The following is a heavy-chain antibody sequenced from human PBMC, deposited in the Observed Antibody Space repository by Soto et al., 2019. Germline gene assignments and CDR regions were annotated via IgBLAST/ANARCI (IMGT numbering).Heavy chain of an antibody. J-gene: IGHJ6*02. CDR3: AGSGSYYPPLYYYYYGMDV. V-gene: IGHV4-59*01. CDR2: IYYSGST. Sequence: QVQLRESGPGLVKPSETLSLTCTVSGGSISSYYWSWIRQPPGKGLEWIGYIYYSGSTNYNPSLKSRVTISVDTSKNQFSLKLSSVTAADTAVYYCAGSGSYYPPLYYYYYGMDVWGQGTTVTVSS. CDR1: GGSISSYY. D-gene: IGHD1-26*01.